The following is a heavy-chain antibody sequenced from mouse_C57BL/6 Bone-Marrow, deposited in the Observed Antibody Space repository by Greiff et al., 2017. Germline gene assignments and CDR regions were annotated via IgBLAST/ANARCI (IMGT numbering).Heavy chain of an antibody. Sequence: QVQLQQSGAELARPGASVKLSCKASGYTFTSYGISWVKQRTGQGLEWIGEIYPRSGNTYYNEKFKGKATLTADKSSSTAYMELRSLTSEDSAVYFCARDYCSSPWIAYWGQGTLVTVSA. V-gene: IGHV1-81*01. CDR3: ARDYCSSPWIAY. CDR2: IYPRSGNT. D-gene: IGHD1-1*01. CDR1: GYTFTSYG. J-gene: IGHJ3*01.